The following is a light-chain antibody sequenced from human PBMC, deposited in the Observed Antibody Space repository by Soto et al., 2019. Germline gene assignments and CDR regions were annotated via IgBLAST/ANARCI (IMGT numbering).Light chain of an antibody. CDR1: QSVRSY. J-gene: IGKJ5*01. CDR2: AAS. V-gene: IGKV1-39*01. CDR3: QQSYRAVT. Sequence: DIQMTQSPSSLSASVGDRISITFRASQSVRSYLNWYQQKPGKAPRLLIYAASHLQTGVPSRFRGTGSATHLTLTISSLQPEDFATYYCQQSYRAVTFGQGTRLGI.